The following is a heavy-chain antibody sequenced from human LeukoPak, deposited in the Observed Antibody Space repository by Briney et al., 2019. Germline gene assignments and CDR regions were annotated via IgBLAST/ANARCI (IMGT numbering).Heavy chain of an antibody. CDR1: GYTLTELS. CDR3: ATAGRITMIDPKAGGAEYFQH. Sequence: ASVKVSCKVSGYTLTELSMHWVRQAPGKGLEWMGGFDPEDGETIYAQKFQGRVTMTEDTSTDTAYMELSSLRSEDTAVYYCATAGRITMIDPKAGGAEYFQHWGQGTLITVSS. J-gene: IGHJ1*01. D-gene: IGHD3-22*01. V-gene: IGHV1-24*01. CDR2: FDPEDGET.